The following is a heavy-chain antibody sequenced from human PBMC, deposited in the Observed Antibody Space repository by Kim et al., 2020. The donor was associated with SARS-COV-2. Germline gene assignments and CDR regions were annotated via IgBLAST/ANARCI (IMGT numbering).Heavy chain of an antibody. D-gene: IGHD3-22*01. V-gene: IGHV4-61*01. CDR1: GGSVSSGSYY. Sequence: SETLSLTCTVSGGSVSSGSYYWSWIRQPPGKGLEWIGYIYYSGSTNYNPSLKSRVTISVDTSKNQFSLKLSSVTAADTAVYYCARDPDYDSSGYYVGHWGQGTLVTVSS. CDR2: IYYSGST. J-gene: IGHJ4*02. CDR3: ARDPDYDSSGYYVGH.